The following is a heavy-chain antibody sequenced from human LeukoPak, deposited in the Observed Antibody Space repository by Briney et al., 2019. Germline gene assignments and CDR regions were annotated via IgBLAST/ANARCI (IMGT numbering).Heavy chain of an antibody. CDR1: GFTFSSYE. V-gene: IGHV3-48*03. CDR3: ARAKGYYDTNGLAY. CDR2: ISSSGSTI. Sequence: PGGSLRLSCAASGFTFSSYEMNWVRQAAGKGLEWVSYISSSGSTIYYADSVKGRFTISRDNAKNSLYLQMNSLRAEDTAVYYCARAKGYYDTNGLAYWGQGTLVTVSS. J-gene: IGHJ4*02. D-gene: IGHD3-22*01.